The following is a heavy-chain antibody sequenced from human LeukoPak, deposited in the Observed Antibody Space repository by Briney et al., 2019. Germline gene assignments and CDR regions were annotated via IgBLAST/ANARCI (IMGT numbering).Heavy chain of an antibody. CDR1: GYSISNNYY. D-gene: IGHD2-15*01. CDR2: IYHSGST. Sequence: SETLSLTCAVSGYSISNNYYWGWIRQPPEKGLEWIGSIYHSGSTYYNPSLKSRVTISVHTSKNQFSLKVSSVTAADTAVYYCARAVSTGYCSFMSCPNPFDYWGQGTLVTVSS. V-gene: IGHV4-38-2*01. CDR3: ARAVSTGYCSFMSCPNPFDY. J-gene: IGHJ4*02.